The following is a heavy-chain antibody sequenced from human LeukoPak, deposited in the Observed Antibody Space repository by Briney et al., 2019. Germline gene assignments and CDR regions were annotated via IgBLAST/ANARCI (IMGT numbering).Heavy chain of an antibody. CDR3: ARSAEDYDYVWGSGYFDY. J-gene: IGHJ4*02. CDR2: IYYSGST. D-gene: IGHD3-16*01. Sequence: SETLSLTCTVSGGSISTYYWNWIRQPPGKGLEWIGYIYYSGSTNYNPSLKSRVTISVDTSKNQFSLKLSSVTAADTAVYYCARSAEDYDYVWGSGYFDYWGQGTLVTVSS. V-gene: IGHV4-59*08. CDR1: GGSISTYY.